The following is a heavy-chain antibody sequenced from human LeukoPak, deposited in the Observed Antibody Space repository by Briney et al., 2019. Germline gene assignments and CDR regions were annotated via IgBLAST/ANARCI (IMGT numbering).Heavy chain of an antibody. CDR1: GFTFSGSD. CDR2: IRSKDNSYVT. D-gene: IGHD3-16*01. Sequence: GGSLRLSCAASGFTFSGSDMHWVRQASGKGLEWVGRIRSKDNSYVTAYAEGGKGRFTISRDDSKNTAYLQMNSLKTEDTAVYYCSSFGGYYYYYMDVWGKGTTVTVSS. J-gene: IGHJ6*03. V-gene: IGHV3-73*01. CDR3: SSFGGYYYYYMDV.